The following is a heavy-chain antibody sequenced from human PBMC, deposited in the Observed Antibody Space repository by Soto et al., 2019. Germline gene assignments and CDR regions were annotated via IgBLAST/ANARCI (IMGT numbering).Heavy chain of an antibody. CDR3: FRHDGDGYDYLGF. J-gene: IGHJ4*02. Sequence: PSETLSLTCTVSGGSIGSHYWSWIGQPPGKGLEWIGYIYYSGSTKYKPSLKSRVTISVDTPKNQVSLKLSSVTAADTAVYYFFRHDGDGYDYLGFWGQGTLVTVSS. CDR2: IYYSGST. D-gene: IGHD5-12*01. CDR1: GGSIGSHY. V-gene: IGHV4-59*11.